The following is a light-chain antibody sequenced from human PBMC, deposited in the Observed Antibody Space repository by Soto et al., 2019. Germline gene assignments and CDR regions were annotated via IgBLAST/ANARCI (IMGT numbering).Light chain of an antibody. V-gene: IGLV1-40*01. Sequence: QSVLTQPPSVSGAPGQRVTISSTGSSSNIGAGYDVHWYQQVPGTAPKLLIYGNTNRPSGVPDRFSGSKSGTSASLAITGLQAEDEADYYCQSYDSSLSGWRVFGGGTKLTVL. CDR2: GNT. J-gene: IGLJ3*02. CDR3: QSYDSSLSGWRV. CDR1: SSNIGAGYD.